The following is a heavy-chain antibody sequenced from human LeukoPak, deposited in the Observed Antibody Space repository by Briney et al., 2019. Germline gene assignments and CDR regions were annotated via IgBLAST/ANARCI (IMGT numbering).Heavy chain of an antibody. J-gene: IGHJ6*03. CDR1: GYTFTSYG. CDR3: AYGSEQLQRYYYYMDV. Sequence: VSVKVSCKASGYTFTSYGISWVRQAPGQGLEWMGWISAYNGNTNYAQKLQGRVTMTTDTSTSTAYMELSSLRSEDTAVYYCAYGSEQLQRYYYYMDVWGKGTTVTVSS. CDR2: ISAYNGNT. D-gene: IGHD3-10*01. V-gene: IGHV1-18*01.